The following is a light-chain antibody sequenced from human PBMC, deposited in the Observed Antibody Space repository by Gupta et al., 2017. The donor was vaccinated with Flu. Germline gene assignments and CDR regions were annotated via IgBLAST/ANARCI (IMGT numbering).Light chain of an antibody. J-gene: IGKJ3*01. V-gene: IGKV3-11*01. Sequence: ETVLTQSPATLSLSPGERATLSCRANLNVSSCLAWYQQQPGEAPRLLIHDASNRAAGVPARMCGGRSGTNFTLTTSSLEAQDFSAYYCRQRRSKSPGFTFGPGTKVDIK. CDR2: DAS. CDR1: LNVSSC. CDR3: RQRRSKSPGFT.